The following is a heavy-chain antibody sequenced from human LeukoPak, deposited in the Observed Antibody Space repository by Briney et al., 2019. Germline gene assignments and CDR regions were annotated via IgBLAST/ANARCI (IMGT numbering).Heavy chain of an antibody. CDR1: GFTFSDYY. Sequence: PGGSLRLSCAASGFTFSDYYMSWIRQAPGKGLEWGSYISSSDSTIYYADSVKGRFTISRDNDKNSLYMHMNSLRAEDTAVYYCARGIPGIVVVVAATPHFDYWGQGTLVTVSS. J-gene: IGHJ4*02. CDR2: ISSSDSTI. D-gene: IGHD2-15*01. CDR3: ARGIPGIVVVVAATPHFDY. V-gene: IGHV3-11*04.